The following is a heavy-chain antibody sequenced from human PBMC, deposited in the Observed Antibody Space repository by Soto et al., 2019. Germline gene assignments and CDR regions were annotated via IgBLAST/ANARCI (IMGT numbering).Heavy chain of an antibody. D-gene: IGHD1-26*01. J-gene: IGHJ4*02. CDR3: GRGRSGQIVVFY. CDR1: GYTFTDHY. V-gene: IGHV1-2*02. Sequence: ASVKVSCKASGYTFTDHYIHWVRQAPEQGPEWMGEIGPESGATRYAQRFQGRVTMTRDMSITTVYMELNNLSPDDTAVYYCGRGRSGQIVVFYWGQGTPVTVSS. CDR2: IGPESGAT.